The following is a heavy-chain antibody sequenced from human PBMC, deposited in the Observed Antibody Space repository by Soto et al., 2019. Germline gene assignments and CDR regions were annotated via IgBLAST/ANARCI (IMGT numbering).Heavy chain of an antibody. CDR2: MYPGDSDT. D-gene: IGHD3-16*01. J-gene: IGHJ4*02. V-gene: IGHV5-51*01. CDR1: GYSFATYW. Sequence: PGESLKISCKASGYSFATYWIGWVRQMPGKGLELMGIMYPGDSDTRYSPSFQGQVTISADKSINTAYLQWSSLKASDTAIYYCARTFGGHLYSFDFWGQGTLVTVSS. CDR3: ARTFGGHLYSFDF.